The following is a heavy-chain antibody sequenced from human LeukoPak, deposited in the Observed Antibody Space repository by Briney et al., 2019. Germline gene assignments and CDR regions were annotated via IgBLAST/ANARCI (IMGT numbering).Heavy chain of an antibody. CDR2: IKQDGSEK. CDR1: GFTFSSYW. V-gene: IGHV3-7*04. J-gene: IGHJ4*02. D-gene: IGHD3-10*01. Sequence: GGSLRLSCAASGFTFSSYWMSWVSQAPGKGLEWVANIKQDGSEKYYVDSVKGRFTISRDNAKNSLYLQMNSLRAEDTAVYYCARNYYYGSGSYYSSDFDYWGQGTLVTVSS. CDR3: ARNYYYGSGSYYSSDFDY.